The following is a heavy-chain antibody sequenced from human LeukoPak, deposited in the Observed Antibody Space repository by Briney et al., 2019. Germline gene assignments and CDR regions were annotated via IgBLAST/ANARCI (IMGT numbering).Heavy chain of an antibody. Sequence: SETLSLTCTVSGYSISSGYYWGWIRQPPGKGLEWIGEINHSGSTNYNPSLKSRVTISVDTSKNQFSLKLSSVTAADTAVYYCARGNLRYFDWLLSGYFQHWGQGTLVTVSS. CDR1: GYSISSGYY. CDR2: INHSGST. CDR3: ARGNLRYFDWLLSGYFQH. D-gene: IGHD3-9*01. J-gene: IGHJ1*01. V-gene: IGHV4-38-2*02.